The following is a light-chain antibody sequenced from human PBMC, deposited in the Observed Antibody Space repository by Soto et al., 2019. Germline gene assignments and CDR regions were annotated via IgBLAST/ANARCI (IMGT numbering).Light chain of an antibody. CDR1: SSDVGAYNF. CDR3: SSYTSSSTLAYV. V-gene: IGLV2-14*01. J-gene: IGLJ1*01. Sequence: QSVLTQPASVSGSPGQSITISCTGTSSDVGAYNFVSWYQQYPGKAPKVIIFEVRKRPSGVSNRFSGSKSGNTASLTISGLQAEDEADYYCSSYTSSSTLAYVFGTGTKVTVL. CDR2: EVR.